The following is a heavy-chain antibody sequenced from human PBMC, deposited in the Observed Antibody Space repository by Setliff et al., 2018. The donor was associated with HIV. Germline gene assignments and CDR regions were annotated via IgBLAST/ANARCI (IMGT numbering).Heavy chain of an antibody. V-gene: IGHV4-59*02. CDR2: IYYSGIT. J-gene: IGHJ6*02. CDR3: ASDWYDSSGYYYYGMDV. CDR1: GASVSTYY. Sequence: NPSETLSLTCTVSGASVSTYYWSWIRQPPGKGLEWIGYIYYSGITNYKPSLKSRVTMSVNTSKNQISLRLRSVTAADTAVYYCASDWYDSSGYYYYGMDVWGQGTTVTVS. D-gene: IGHD3-22*01.